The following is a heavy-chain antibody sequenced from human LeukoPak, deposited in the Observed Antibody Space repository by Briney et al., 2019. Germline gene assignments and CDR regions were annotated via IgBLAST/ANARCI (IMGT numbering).Heavy chain of an antibody. V-gene: IGHV3-66*01. CDR1: GFTVSSNY. CDR2: IYSGGTT. D-gene: IGHD6-13*01. Sequence: GGSLRLSCAASGFTVSSNYISWVRQAPGKGLEWVSVIYSGGTTYYADSVKGRFTISRDNSKNTLHLQMNSLRAEDTAVYYCTINTVEAAGDDWGQGTLVTVSS. CDR3: TINTVEAAGDD. J-gene: IGHJ4*02.